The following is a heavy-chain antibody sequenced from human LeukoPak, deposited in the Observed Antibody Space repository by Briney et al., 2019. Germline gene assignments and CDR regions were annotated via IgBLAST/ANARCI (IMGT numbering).Heavy chain of an antibody. J-gene: IGHJ5*01. V-gene: IGHV4-34*01. CDR1: GGSFSNYD. CDR2: INHNGRT. D-gene: IGHD3-3*01. Sequence: PSETLSLTCAVYGGSFSNYDWTWIRQPPGKGLGWIGEINHNGRTNYNPSLKSRLTISADTSKNQFSLKLRSVTAADTAVYYCARGRSRVTVFGVALNWFDSWGQGNLVSVSS. CDR3: ARGRSRVTVFGVALNWFDS.